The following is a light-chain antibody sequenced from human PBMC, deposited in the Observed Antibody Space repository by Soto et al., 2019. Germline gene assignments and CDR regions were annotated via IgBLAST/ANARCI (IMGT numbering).Light chain of an antibody. J-gene: IGLJ1*01. CDR2: GNI. CDR1: SSDIGAGYD. Sequence: QSVLTQPPSVSGAPGQRVTISCTGSSSDIGAGYDVHWYQQLPGTAPKLLIYGNINRPSGVSDRFSGSKSGTSASLAITGLQAEDEAEYYCQSHDSSLSGYVFGTGTKVTVL. CDR3: QSHDSSLSGYV. V-gene: IGLV1-40*01.